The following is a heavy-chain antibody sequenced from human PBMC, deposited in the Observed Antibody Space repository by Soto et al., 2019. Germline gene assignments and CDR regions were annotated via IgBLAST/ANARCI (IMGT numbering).Heavy chain of an antibody. CDR1: GGSISSGDYY. Sequence: PSETLSLTCTVSGGSISSGDYYWSWIRQPPGKGLEWIGYIYYSGSTYYNPSLKSRVTISVDTSKNQFSLKLSSVTAADTAVYYCARDTYYYDSSGYPAYYFDYWGQGTLVTVSS. D-gene: IGHD3-22*01. V-gene: IGHV4-30-4*01. CDR3: ARDTYYYDSSGYPAYYFDY. CDR2: IYYSGST. J-gene: IGHJ4*02.